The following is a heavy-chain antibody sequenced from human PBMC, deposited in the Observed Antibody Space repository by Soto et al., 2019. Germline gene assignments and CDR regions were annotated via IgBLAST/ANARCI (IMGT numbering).Heavy chain of an antibody. D-gene: IGHD2-2*01. Sequence: GGSLRLSCTASGFTFGDYAMSWFRQAPGKGLEWVGFIRSKAYGGTTEYTASVKGRFTISRDDSKSIAYLQMNSLKTEDTAVYYCTRGFCSSTSCYYFDYWGQGTLVTVSS. CDR1: GFTFGDYA. CDR3: TRGFCSSTSCYYFDY. CDR2: IRSKAYGGTT. V-gene: IGHV3-49*01. J-gene: IGHJ4*02.